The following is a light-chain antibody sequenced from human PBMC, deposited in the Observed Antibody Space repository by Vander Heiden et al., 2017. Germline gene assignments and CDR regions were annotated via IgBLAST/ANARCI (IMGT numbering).Light chain of an antibody. CDR1: QSISNY. CDR2: DAS. V-gene: IGKV1-39*01. CDR3: QQNDSTPFT. J-gene: IGKJ3*01. Sequence: DIKLTPSPSSLSASVGDRVTITCRASQSISNYLNWYQQKPGKAPKLLIYDASSLESGVPSRFSGSGSGTDFTFTISSLQPEDIATYYCQQNDSTPFTFGPGTKVDIK.